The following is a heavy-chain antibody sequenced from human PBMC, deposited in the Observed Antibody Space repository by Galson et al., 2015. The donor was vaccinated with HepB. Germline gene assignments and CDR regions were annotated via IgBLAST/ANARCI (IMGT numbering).Heavy chain of an antibody. CDR3: AKDHWGWELLGGFDY. V-gene: IGHV3-23*01. J-gene: IGHJ4*02. D-gene: IGHD1-26*01. CDR2: ISGNGENT. Sequence: SWVRQAPGKGLEWVSAISGNGENTYYADSVKGRFTISRDNSRNTLYLQMSSLRAEDTAVYYCAKDHWGWELLGGFDYWGQGTLVTVSS.